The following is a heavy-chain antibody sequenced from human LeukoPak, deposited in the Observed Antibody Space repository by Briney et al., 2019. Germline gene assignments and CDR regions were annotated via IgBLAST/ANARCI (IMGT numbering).Heavy chain of an antibody. Sequence: GGSLRLSCAVSGFTFSSYSMRWVRQAAGKGLGWVSSICSSSSYISYADSVKGLFTISRDNAKNSTYLHKNSLRAEDTAVYYGAIIGQLGPDIVVDRFDPWGQGTLVTVSS. J-gene: IGHJ5*02. CDR3: AIIGQLGPDIVVDRFDP. CDR1: GFTFSSYS. D-gene: IGHD2-2*01. V-gene: IGHV3-21*01. CDR2: ICSSSSYI.